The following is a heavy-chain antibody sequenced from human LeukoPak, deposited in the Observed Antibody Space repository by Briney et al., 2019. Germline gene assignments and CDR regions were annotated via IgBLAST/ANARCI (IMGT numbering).Heavy chain of an antibody. V-gene: IGHV3-7*03. Sequence: PGGSLRLSCVASGFSFGTHWMAWVRQPPGAGPEWVANIKQDETETYYADAVRGRFTISRDNSKNSLFVQMNSLRAENTAVYFCAKSRSGSANWALQIFDNWGQGTLVTVSS. J-gene: IGHJ4*02. CDR1: GFSFGTHW. CDR2: IKQDETET. D-gene: IGHD1-1*01. CDR3: AKSRSGSANWALQIFDN.